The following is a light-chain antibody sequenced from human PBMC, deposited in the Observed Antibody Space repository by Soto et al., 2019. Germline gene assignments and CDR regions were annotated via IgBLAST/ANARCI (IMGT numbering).Light chain of an antibody. CDR3: QQYYSYPLT. V-gene: IGKV1-8*01. CDR1: QGISSY. CDR2: AAS. J-gene: IGKJ4*01. Sequence: AIRMTQSPSSFSASTGDRVTITCRASQGISSYLAWYQQKPGKAPKLLIYAASTLQSGVPSRFSGSGSGTDFTLTVSCLQSEDFATYYCQQYYSYPLTFGGGTTVEIK.